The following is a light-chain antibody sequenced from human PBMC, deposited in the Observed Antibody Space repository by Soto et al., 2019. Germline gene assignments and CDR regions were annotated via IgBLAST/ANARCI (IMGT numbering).Light chain of an antibody. V-gene: IGLV2-8*01. CDR3: SSCAGSNTPYV. CDR2: EVS. Sequence: QSALTQPPSASGSPGQSVTISCTGTSSDVGGCNFGSWYQQHPGKAPKLMIYEVSKRPSGVPDLFSGSKSGNTASLTVSGLQAEDEADYYCSSCAGSNTPYVFGTGTKLTVL. CDR1: SSDVGGCNF. J-gene: IGLJ1*01.